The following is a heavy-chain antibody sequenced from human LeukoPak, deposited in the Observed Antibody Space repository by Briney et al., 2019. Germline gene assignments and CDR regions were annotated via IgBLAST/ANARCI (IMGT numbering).Heavy chain of an antibody. D-gene: IGHD3-10*01. V-gene: IGHV3-30*03. CDR2: ISYDGSNK. CDR1: GFTFSSYG. CDR3: AREKSMVRGVIGPGY. J-gene: IGHJ4*02. Sequence: PGGSLRLSCAASGFTFSSYGMHWVRQAPGKGLEWVAVISYDGSNKYYADSVKGRSTISRDNSKNTLYLQMNSLRAEDTAVYYCAREKSMVRGVIGPGYWGQGTLVTVSS.